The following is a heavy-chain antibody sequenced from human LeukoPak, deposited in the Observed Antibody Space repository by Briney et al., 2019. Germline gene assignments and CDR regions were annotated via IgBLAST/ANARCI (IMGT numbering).Heavy chain of an antibody. CDR1: GDTLANYG. D-gene: IGHD5-18*01. CDR3: ARAVHRGYIYGYKVGWFDP. J-gene: IGHJ5*02. CDR2: IIPIFGTA. V-gene: IGHV1-69*05. Sequence: SVKVSCKAPGDTLANYGITWVRQAPGQGLEWMGGIIPIFGTANYAQKFQGRVTMTRDTSTSTVYMELSSLRSEDTAVYYCARAVHRGYIYGYKVGWFDPWGQGTPVTVSS.